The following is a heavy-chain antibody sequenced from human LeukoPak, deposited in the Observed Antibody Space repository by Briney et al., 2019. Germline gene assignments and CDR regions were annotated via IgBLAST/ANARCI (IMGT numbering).Heavy chain of an antibody. Sequence: GGSLRLSCAASGFTFSSYAMSWVRQAPGKGLEWVSAISGSGGSTYYADSVKGRFTISRDNSKNTLYLQMNSLGAEDTAVYYCAKGLAVAGLYYFDYWGQGTLVTVSS. CDR2: ISGSGGST. J-gene: IGHJ4*02. V-gene: IGHV3-23*01. D-gene: IGHD6-19*01. CDR1: GFTFSSYA. CDR3: AKGLAVAGLYYFDY.